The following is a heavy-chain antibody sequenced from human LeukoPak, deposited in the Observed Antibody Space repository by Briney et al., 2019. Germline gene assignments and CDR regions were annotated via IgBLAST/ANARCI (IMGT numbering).Heavy chain of an antibody. Sequence: SETLSLTCTVSGGSSSNYYWSWIRQPAGKGLEWIGRIYTSVSTNYNPSLKSRVTMSVDTSKNQFSLKMTSVTAADTAVYFCARDRLLYDYGGKPLFDYWGQGTLVTVSS. V-gene: IGHV4-4*07. CDR2: IYTSVST. J-gene: IGHJ4*02. D-gene: IGHD4-23*01. CDR1: GGSSSNYY. CDR3: ARDRLLYDYGGKPLFDY.